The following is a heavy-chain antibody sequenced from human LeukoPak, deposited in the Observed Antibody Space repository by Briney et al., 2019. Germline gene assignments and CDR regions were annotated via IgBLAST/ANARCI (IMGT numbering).Heavy chain of an antibody. D-gene: IGHD3-10*01. V-gene: IGHV4-61*01. Sequence: PSETLSLTCTVSGGSVSSGSYDWSWIRQHPGKRLEWVGYISYTGTTNYNPSLRSRVTISVDMSKNQIFLKLNSVTAADTAVYHCASPSGGRYRDDALDIWGQGTMVTVSS. J-gene: IGHJ3*02. CDR2: ISYTGTT. CDR3: ASPSGGRYRDDALDI. CDR1: GGSVSSGSYD.